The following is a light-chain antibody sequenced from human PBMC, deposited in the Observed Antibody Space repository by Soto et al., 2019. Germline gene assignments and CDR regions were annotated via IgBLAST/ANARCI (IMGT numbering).Light chain of an antibody. CDR2: DVR. Sequence: QSALTQPASVSGSLGQSITISCIGTSSDVGGYNYVSWYQHHPGKAPKLMIYDVRNRPSGVSNRSSGSKSGNTASLTISGLQAEDEADYYCSSYTSSGTRVFGGGTKVTVL. J-gene: IGLJ2*01. CDR3: SSYTSSGTRV. CDR1: SSDVGGYNY. V-gene: IGLV2-14*03.